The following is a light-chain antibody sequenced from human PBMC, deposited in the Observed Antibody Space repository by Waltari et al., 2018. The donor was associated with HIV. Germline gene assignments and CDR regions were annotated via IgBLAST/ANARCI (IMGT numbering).Light chain of an antibody. CDR2: AAS. J-gene: IGKJ4*01. V-gene: IGKV1-NL1*01. CDR1: QAISNS. Sequence: EIQMTQSPSSLSASVGDRVTLTCRASQAISNSLAWYQQKPGKAPKLLLYAASRLESGVPSRFSGSRSGTDYALTISSLQPEDFAVYYCQQYFSPPPLTFGGGTKVEIK. CDR3: QQYFSPPPLT.